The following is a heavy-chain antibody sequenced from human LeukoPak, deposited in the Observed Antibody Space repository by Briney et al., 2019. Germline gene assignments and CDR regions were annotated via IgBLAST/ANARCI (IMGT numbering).Heavy chain of an antibody. CDR3: ARDLSSTPNWEFDY. V-gene: IGHV1-2*06. CDR2: INANSGVT. J-gene: IGHJ4*02. D-gene: IGHD7-27*01. CDR1: GYTFSGYF. Sequence: ASVKVSCKASGYTFSGYFIHWVRQGAGQGLEWMGRINANSGVTEYAQNFQGRVAMSRDTSINTASMELSWLTSDDTAVYYCARDLSSTPNWEFDYWGQGTLVTLSS.